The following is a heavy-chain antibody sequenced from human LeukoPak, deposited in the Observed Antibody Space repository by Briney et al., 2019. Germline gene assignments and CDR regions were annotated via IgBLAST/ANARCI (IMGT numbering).Heavy chain of an antibody. V-gene: IGHV4-59*01. CDR1: GGSISSYY. Sequence: SSETLSLTCTVSGGSISSYYWSWIRQPPGKGLEWIGYIYYSGSTNYNPSLKSRVTISVDTSKNQFSLKLSSVTAADTAVYYCARELWFGESEYYMDVWGKGTTVTISS. CDR2: IYYSGST. D-gene: IGHD3-10*01. CDR3: ARELWFGESEYYMDV. J-gene: IGHJ6*03.